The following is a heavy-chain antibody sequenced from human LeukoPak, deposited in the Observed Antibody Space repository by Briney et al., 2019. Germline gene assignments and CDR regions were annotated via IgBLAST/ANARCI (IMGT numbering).Heavy chain of an antibody. Sequence: GASVKVSCKASGYTFTGYYMHWVRQAPGQGLEWMGRIDPNSGVTNYAQNFQGRVTMTRDTSITTAYMDLSGLRSDDTAVYYCARDHTYYDFWSGYYTHWGQGTLVTVSS. CDR1: GYTFTGYY. CDR2: IDPNSGVT. J-gene: IGHJ4*02. D-gene: IGHD3-3*01. CDR3: ARDHTYYDFWSGYYTH. V-gene: IGHV1-2*06.